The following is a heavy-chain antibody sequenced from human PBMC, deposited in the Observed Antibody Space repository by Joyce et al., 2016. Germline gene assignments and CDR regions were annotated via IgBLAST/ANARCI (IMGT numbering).Heavy chain of an antibody. Sequence: QVHLVESGGGVVQPGNSLRLSCVVSGIDISGYALNWVRQAPGKGLGWVTTISHDGYRRYGDSVKGRFTVSRDDSKKMVDLEMNNLRVDDTAIYYCARIGYGVSLGNGFDPWGQGTPVTVSS. V-gene: IGHV3-30*04. CDR1: GIDISGYA. J-gene: IGHJ5*02. D-gene: IGHD2-15*01. CDR3: ARIGYGVSLGNGFDP. CDR2: ISHDGYR.